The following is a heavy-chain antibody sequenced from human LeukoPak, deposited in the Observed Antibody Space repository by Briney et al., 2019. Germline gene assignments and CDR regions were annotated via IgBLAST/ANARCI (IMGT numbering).Heavy chain of an antibody. D-gene: IGHD3-10*01. CDR1: GGSISSYY. Sequence: SETLSLTCTVSGGSISSYYWSWIRQPAGKGLEWIGRFYTSGSTNYNPSLKSRVTMSVDTSKNQFSLKLSSVTAADTAVYYWAREPRGRSGSFYMWDYWGQGTLVTVSS. CDR3: AREPRGRSGSFYMWDY. V-gene: IGHV4-4*07. J-gene: IGHJ4*02. CDR2: FYTSGST.